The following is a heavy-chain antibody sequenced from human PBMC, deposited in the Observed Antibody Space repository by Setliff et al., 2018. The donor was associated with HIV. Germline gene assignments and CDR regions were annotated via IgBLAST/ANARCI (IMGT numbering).Heavy chain of an antibody. J-gene: IGHJ4*02. CDR1: GGSMNSYY. V-gene: IGHV4-59*08. Sequence: SETLSLTCTVSGGSMNSYYWNWIRQPPGKGLEWIGYIYYSGSTNYNPSLKSRVTISVDTSKNQLSLKLSSVTAADTAVYYCARHKSQPYYFDYWGQGTLVTVSS. CDR3: ARHKSQPYYFDY. CDR2: IYYSGST.